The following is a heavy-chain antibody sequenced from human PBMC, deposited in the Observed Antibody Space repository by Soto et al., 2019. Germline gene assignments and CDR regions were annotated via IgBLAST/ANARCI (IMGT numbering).Heavy chain of an antibody. CDR1: GGSISSGGYY. J-gene: IGHJ4*02. CDR3: AKGIDGYHFDY. V-gene: IGHV4-31*03. D-gene: IGHD6-25*01. CDR2: IYYSGST. Sequence: QVQLQESGPGLVKPSQTLSLTCTVSGGSISSGGYYWSWIRQHAGKGLEWIGYIYYSGSTYYNPSLKSRVTRSVDTSKNQFSLQLSSVTAADTAVYYCAKGIDGYHFDYWGQGTLVTVSS.